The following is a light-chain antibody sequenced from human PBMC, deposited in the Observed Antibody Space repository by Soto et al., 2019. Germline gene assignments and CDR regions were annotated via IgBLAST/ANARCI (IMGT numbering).Light chain of an antibody. CDR3: SSYAGSNNLHVL. V-gene: IGLV2-14*01. Sequence: QSALIQPASVSGSRGQSITISCTGASSDVGGYNYVSWYQQFPGRAPKVMIYEVTNRPSGVSNRFSGSKSGNTASLTISGLQAEDEADYYCSSYAGSNNLHVLFGGGTKLTVL. CDR1: SSDVGGYNY. J-gene: IGLJ2*01. CDR2: EVT.